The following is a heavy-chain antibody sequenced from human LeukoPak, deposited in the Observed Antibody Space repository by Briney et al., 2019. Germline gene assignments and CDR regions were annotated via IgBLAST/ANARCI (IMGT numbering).Heavy chain of an antibody. V-gene: IGHV4-61*02. Sequence: PSETLSLTCTVSGGSISSGSYYWSWIRQPAGKGLEWIGRIYTSGSTNYNPSLKSRVTISVDTSKNQFSLKLSSVTAADTAVYYFARGRDTVEPVNWFDPWAQGTLVTVSS. CDR2: IYTSGST. D-gene: IGHD5-18*01. CDR1: GGSISSGSYY. J-gene: IGHJ5*02. CDR3: ARGRDTVEPVNWFDP.